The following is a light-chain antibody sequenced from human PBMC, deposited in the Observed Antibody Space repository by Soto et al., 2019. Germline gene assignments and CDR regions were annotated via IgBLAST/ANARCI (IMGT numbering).Light chain of an antibody. V-gene: IGLV1-44*01. CDR2: STS. J-gene: IGLJ1*01. CDR1: SSNIGSNT. Sequence: QSGLTQPPSASGTPGQIVSISCSGSSSNIGSNTVTLYQQLPGTAPKLLIYSTSQRSSGVPGRFSGSKSGASASLSISGLQSEDEADYYCAAWDDRLDVYVFGTGTKVTVL. CDR3: AAWDDRLDVYV.